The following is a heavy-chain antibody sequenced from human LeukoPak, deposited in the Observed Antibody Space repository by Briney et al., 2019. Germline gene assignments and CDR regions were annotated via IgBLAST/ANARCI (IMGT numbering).Heavy chain of an antibody. V-gene: IGHV3-74*01. J-gene: IGHJ6*02. D-gene: IGHD1-1*01. CDR2: INRDGSST. CDR3: ARDPIKTGTPGYYGMDV. CDR1: GFTFSSYW. Sequence: GGSLRLSCAASGFTFSSYWMHWVRQAPGKGLVWVSRINRDGSSTSYADSVKGRLTISRDNAKNTLYLQMTSLRAEDTAVYYCARDPIKTGTPGYYGMDVWGQGTTVTVSS.